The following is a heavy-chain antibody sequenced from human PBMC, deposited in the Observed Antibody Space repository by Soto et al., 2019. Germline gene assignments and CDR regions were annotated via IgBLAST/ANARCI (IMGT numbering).Heavy chain of an antibody. J-gene: IGHJ4*02. D-gene: IGHD2-21*01. CDR2: VSGGGGRI. CDR1: GFTFSSYS. Sequence: GGSLRLSCSASGFTFSSYSMHWVRQSPGKGLEYLSHVSGGGGRIYYADSVKGRFTISRDNSKNMLYLQMSSLGPDDSAVYYCVKSRGGANYGFFDWGQGTLVTVSS. V-gene: IGHV3-64D*06. CDR3: VKSRGGANYGFFD.